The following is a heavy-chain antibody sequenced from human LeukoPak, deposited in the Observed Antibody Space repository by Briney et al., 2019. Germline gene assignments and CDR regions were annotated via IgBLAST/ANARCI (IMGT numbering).Heavy chain of an antibody. CDR3: ARGIDSNGYQLKGFGP. CDR1: GASLSSGSDY. V-gene: IGHV4-61*09. D-gene: IGHD3-22*01. Sequence: SETLSLTCTVSGASLSSGSDYWTWIRQPAGEGLEWIGQIYPSGSTNYSPSLTSRVTISADTSKNQFFLKINSVTAADTGLYYCARGIDSNGYQLKGFGPWGQGTLVTVSS. J-gene: IGHJ5*02. CDR2: IYPSGST.